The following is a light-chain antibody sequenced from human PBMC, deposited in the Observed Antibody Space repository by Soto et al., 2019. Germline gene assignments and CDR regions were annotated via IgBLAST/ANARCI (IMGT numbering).Light chain of an antibody. V-gene: IGKV1-39*01. CDR2: AAS. CDR3: QQSDSTPPT. J-gene: IGKJ1*01. CDR1: QSISSS. Sequence: DIQMTQSPSSLSASAGDRVTITCRASQSISSSLNWYQQKPGKAPKPLIYAASSLQRGVPSRFSGSGSGTDFTLTISGLQSDDFATYYWQQSDSTPPTFGQGTKVEI.